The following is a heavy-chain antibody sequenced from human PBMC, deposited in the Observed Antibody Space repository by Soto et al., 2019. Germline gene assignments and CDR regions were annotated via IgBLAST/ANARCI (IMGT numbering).Heavy chain of an antibody. D-gene: IGHD2-2*01. Sequence: PSETLSLTCTVSGGSISSSSYYWGWIRQPPGKGLEWIGYIYHSGSTYYNPSLKSRVTISVDRSKNQFSLKLSSVTAADTAVYYCARHYQGPAVIPNGTDYWGQGTLVTVSS. CDR3: ARHYQGPAVIPNGTDY. V-gene: IGHV4-30-2*01. CDR2: IYHSGST. CDR1: GGSISSSSYY. J-gene: IGHJ4*02.